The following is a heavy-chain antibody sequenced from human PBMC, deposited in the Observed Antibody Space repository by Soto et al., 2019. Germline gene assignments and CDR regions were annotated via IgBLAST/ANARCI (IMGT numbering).Heavy chain of an antibody. Sequence: EVQLVESGGGLVQPGGSLRLSCAASGFTFSSYSMNWVRQAPGKGLEWVSYISSSSSTIYYADSVKGRFTISRDNAKNSLYLQMNSLRAEDTAVYYCARAFGFGNPTPRPHEFDYWGQGTLVTVSS. CDR3: ARAFGFGNPTPRPHEFDY. J-gene: IGHJ4*02. CDR2: ISSSSSTI. CDR1: GFTFSSYS. D-gene: IGHD3-10*01. V-gene: IGHV3-48*01.